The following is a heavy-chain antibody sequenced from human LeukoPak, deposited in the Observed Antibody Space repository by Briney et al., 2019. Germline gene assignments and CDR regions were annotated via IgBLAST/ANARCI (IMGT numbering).Heavy chain of an antibody. CDR3: ARDSSMYSSGLDAFDI. CDR2: ISYDGSNK. CDR1: GFTFSSYA. Sequence: GGSLRLSCAASGFTFSSYAMHWVRQAPGKGLEWVAVISYDGSNKYYADSVKGRFTISRDNSKNTLYLQMNSLRAEDTAVYYCARDSSMYSSGLDAFDIWGQATMVTVSS. D-gene: IGHD6-19*01. J-gene: IGHJ3*02. V-gene: IGHV3-30-3*01.